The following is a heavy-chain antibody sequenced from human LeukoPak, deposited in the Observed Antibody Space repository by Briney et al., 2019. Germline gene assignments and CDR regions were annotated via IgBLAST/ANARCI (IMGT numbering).Heavy chain of an antibody. CDR3: ARDVRDIVVVTAYFDY. Sequence: GGSLRLSCAASGFTFSSYWMSWVRQAPGKGLEWVANIKQDGSEKYYVDSVKGRFTISRDNAKNSLYLQMNSLRAEDTAVYYCARDVRDIVVVTAYFDYWGQGTLVTVSS. D-gene: IGHD2-21*02. J-gene: IGHJ4*02. CDR2: IKQDGSEK. V-gene: IGHV3-7*01. CDR1: GFTFSSYW.